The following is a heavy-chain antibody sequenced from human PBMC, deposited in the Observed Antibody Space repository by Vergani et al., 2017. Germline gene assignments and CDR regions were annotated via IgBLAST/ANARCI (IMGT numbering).Heavy chain of an antibody. CDR1: GYTFTGYY. V-gene: IGHV1-2*02. J-gene: IGHJ5*02. Sequence: QVQLVQSGAEVQKPGASVKVSCKASGYTFTGYYMHWVRQAPGQGLEWMGWINPNSGGTNYAQKFQGRVTMTRDTSISTAYMELSRLRSDDTAVYYCASCSSRWAQGGETWVDPWGQGTLVTGYS. CDR3: ASCSSRWAQGGETWVDP. D-gene: IGHD6-13*01. CDR2: INPNSGGT.